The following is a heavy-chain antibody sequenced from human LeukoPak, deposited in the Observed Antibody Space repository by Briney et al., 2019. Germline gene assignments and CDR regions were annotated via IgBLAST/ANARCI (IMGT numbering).Heavy chain of an antibody. CDR2: ISGSGGST. CDR1: GLTFSSYS. V-gene: IGHV3-23*01. D-gene: IGHD3-9*01. J-gene: IGHJ4*02. CDR3: AKDLLRYFDWSKDY. Sequence: PGGSLRLSCAASGLTFSSYSMGWVRQAPGKGLEWDSAISGSGGSTYYADSVKGRFTISRDNSKNTLYLQMNSLRAEDTAVYYCAKDLLRYFDWSKDYWGQGTLVTVSS.